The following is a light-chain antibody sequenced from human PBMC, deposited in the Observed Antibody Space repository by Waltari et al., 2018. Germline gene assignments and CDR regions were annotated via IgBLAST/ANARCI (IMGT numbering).Light chain of an antibody. J-gene: IGLJ2*01. CDR1: NLGDKY. CDR2: QVR. V-gene: IGLV3-1*01. CDR3: QAWDSNTYVV. Sequence: SYELTQPPSVSVPPGQTASITRPGDNLGDKYGSWYQQRPGQSPILIIHQVRKRPSGIPGRFPGSNSGNTAPLTISGTQALDEAVYYCQAWDSNTYVVFGGGTKLAVL.